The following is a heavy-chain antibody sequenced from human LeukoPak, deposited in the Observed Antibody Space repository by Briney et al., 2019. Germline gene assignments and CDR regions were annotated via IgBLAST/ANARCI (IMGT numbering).Heavy chain of an antibody. CDR1: GFTFSSYS. CDR2: ISSSSSYI. J-gene: IGHJ4*02. CDR3: ARDRYSSSSDFDY. D-gene: IGHD6-6*01. Sequence: GGSLRLSCADSGFTFSSYSMNWVRQAPGKGLEWVSSISSSSSYIYYADSVKGRFTISRDNAKNSLYPQMNSLRAEDTAVYYCARDRYSSSSDFDYWGQGTLVTVSS. V-gene: IGHV3-21*01.